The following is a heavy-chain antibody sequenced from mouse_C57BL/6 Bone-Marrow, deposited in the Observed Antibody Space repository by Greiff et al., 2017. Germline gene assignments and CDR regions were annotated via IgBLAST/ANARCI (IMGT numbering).Heavy chain of an antibody. Sequence: QVQLQQSGAELARPGASVKLSCTASGYTFTSYGISWVKQRTGQGLEWIGEIYPRSGNTYYNEKFKGKATLTADKSSSTAYRELRSLTSEDSAVYFGARSRITTVVATDYWGQGTTLTVAS. CDR1: GYTFTSYG. D-gene: IGHD1-1*01. J-gene: IGHJ2*01. CDR2: IYPRSGNT. V-gene: IGHV1-81*01. CDR3: ARSRITTVVATDY.